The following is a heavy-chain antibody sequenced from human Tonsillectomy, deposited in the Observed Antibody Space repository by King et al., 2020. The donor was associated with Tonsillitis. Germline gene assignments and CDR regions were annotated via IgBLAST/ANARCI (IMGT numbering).Heavy chain of an antibody. V-gene: IGHV3-33*08. J-gene: IGHJ4*02. CDR3: ARSMVRGDYFDY. D-gene: IGHD3-10*01. Sequence: VQLVESGGGVVQPGRSLSLSCATSRFTFSSYGMHWVRQAPGKGLEWVAGIWYDGSNKYYADSVKGRFTISRDNSKNTLYLQMNSLRAEDTAVYYCARSMVRGDYFDYWGQGTLVTVSS. CDR1: RFTFSSYG. CDR2: IWYDGSNK.